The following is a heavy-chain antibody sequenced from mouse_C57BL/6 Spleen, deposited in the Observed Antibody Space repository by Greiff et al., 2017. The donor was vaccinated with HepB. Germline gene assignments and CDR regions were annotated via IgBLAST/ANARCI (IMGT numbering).Heavy chain of an antibody. V-gene: IGHV1-69*01. D-gene: IGHD3-2*02. Sequence: QVQLQQPGAELVMPGASVKLSCKASGYTFTSYWMHWVKQRPGQGLEWIGEIDPSDSYTNYNQKFKGKSTLTVDNSSSTAYMQLSSLTSEDSAVYYCARSGAAQATAFAYWGQGTLVTVSA. CDR3: ARSGAAQATAFAY. CDR1: GYTFTSYW. CDR2: IDPSDSYT. J-gene: IGHJ3*01.